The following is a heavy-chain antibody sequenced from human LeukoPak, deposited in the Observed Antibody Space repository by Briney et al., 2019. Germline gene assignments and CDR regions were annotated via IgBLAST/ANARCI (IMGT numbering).Heavy chain of an antibody. J-gene: IGHJ4*02. Sequence: SVTVSCKASGGTFSSYAISWVRQAPGQGLEWMGGIIPIFGTANYAQKFQGRVTITTDESTSIAYMELSSLRSEDTAVYYCARARDSSSSPGVVFDYWGQGTLVTVSS. CDR2: IIPIFGTA. CDR1: GGTFSSYA. D-gene: IGHD6-6*01. CDR3: ARARDSSSSPGVVFDY. V-gene: IGHV1-69*05.